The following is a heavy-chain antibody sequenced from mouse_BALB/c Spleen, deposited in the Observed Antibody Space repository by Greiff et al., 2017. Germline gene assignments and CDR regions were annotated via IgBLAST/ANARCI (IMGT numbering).Heavy chain of an antibody. Sequence: DVMLVESGGGLVQPGGSRKLSCAASGFTFSSFGMHWVRQAPEKGLEWVAYISSGSSTIYYADTVKGRFTISRDNPKNTLFLQMTSLRSEDTAMYYCARWGNYGFDYWGQGTTLTVSS. CDR2: ISSGSSTI. D-gene: IGHD2-1*01. J-gene: IGHJ2*01. CDR3: ARWGNYGFDY. CDR1: GFTFSSFG. V-gene: IGHV5-17*02.